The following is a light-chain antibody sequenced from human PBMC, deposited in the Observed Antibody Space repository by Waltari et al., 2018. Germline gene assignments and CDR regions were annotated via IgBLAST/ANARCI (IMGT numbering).Light chain of an antibody. CDR1: SRDVGGYNF. CDR2: DVS. V-gene: IGLV2-11*01. J-gene: IGLJ2*01. CDR3: CSYAGSVV. Sequence: QSALTQPRSVSGSPGQSVPISCTGTSRDVGGYNFVSWYQQHPGKAPKLMIYDVSKRPSGVPDRFSGSKSGNTASLTISGLQAEDEADYYCCSYAGSVVFGGGTKLTVL.